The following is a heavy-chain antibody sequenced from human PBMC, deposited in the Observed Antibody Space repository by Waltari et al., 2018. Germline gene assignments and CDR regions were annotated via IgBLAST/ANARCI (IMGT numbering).Heavy chain of an antibody. J-gene: IGHJ2*01. Sequence: QLELQESGPGVVKPSETLSLTCTVSGGSISSRSYYWGWISQRPGKGLEWIGGRDYSGSAYYNPYLKSRVTISVVTSNNQFSLTLSSVTAADTAVYYCASAPLIAAAGSYWYFDLWGRGTLVTVSS. D-gene: IGHD6-13*01. CDR2: RDYSGSA. V-gene: IGHV4-39*07. CDR1: GGSISSRSYY. CDR3: ASAPLIAAAGSYWYFDL.